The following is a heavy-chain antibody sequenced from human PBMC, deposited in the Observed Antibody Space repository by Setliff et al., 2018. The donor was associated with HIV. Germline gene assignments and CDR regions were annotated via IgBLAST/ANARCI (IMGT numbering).Heavy chain of an antibody. CDR1: GFTFSSYS. V-gene: IGHV3-48*01. D-gene: IGHD3-22*01. Sequence: GGSLRLSCAASGFTFSSYSMNWVRQAPGKGLEWVAYISSDSSPIYYADSVKGRFTISRDNAENSLYLQMNSLRAEDTAVYYCAGDQSPTYYYDTSNYHPWFDYWGQGTLVTVSS. CDR3: AGDQSPTYYYDTSNYHPWFDY. J-gene: IGHJ4*02. CDR2: ISSDSSPI.